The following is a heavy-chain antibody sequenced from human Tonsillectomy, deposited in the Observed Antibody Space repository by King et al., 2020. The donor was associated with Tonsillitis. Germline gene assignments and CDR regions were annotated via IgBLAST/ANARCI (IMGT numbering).Heavy chain of an antibody. J-gene: IGHJ5*02. CDR2: INPSGGST. Sequence: QLVQSGAEVKKPGASVKVSCKASGYTFTSYYMHWVRQAPGQGLEWMGIINPSGGSTSYAQKFQGRVTMTRDTSTSTVYMELSSLRSEDTAVYYCARGGHSSGWYVGDWFDPWGQGTLVTVSS. CDR3: ARGGHSSGWYVGDWFDP. D-gene: IGHD6-19*01. CDR1: GYTFTSYY. V-gene: IGHV1-46*01.